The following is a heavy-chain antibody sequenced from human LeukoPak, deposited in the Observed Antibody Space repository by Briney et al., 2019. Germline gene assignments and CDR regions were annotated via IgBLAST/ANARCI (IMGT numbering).Heavy chain of an antibody. V-gene: IGHV1-8*01. J-gene: IGHJ6*03. Sequence: ASVKVSCKASGYTFTSYYINWVRQAPGQGLQWGVWMNPNSGNTGSAQKVQGRIIITMNTSISTAYMELSSLRSEDTAVYYCARIYYRPSDYHYYYMDVWGEGTTVTVSS. CDR2: MNPNSGNT. CDR3: ARIYYRPSDYHYYYMDV. D-gene: IGHD3-10*01. CDR1: GYTFTSYY.